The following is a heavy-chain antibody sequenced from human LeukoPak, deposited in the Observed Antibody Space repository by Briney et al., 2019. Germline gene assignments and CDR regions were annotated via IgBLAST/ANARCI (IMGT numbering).Heavy chain of an antibody. V-gene: IGHV3-23*01. CDR3: AKKPWGIAAAGRPRYYGMDV. CDR2: ISGSGGST. J-gene: IGHJ6*02. CDR1: GFTFSDYY. Sequence: GGSLRLSCAASGFTFSDYYMSWVRQAPGKGLEWVSAISGSGGSTYYADSVKGRFTISRDNSKNTLYLQMNSLRAEDTAVYYCAKKPWGIAAAGRPRYYGMDVWGQGTTVTVSS. D-gene: IGHD6-13*01.